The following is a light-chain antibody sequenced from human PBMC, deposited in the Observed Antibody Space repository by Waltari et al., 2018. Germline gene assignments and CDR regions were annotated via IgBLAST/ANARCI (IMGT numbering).Light chain of an antibody. Sequence: QSALTQPASLSGSPRQSITISCPGTNSDIGGYNYVPCYQHHSGKAPKLMIFGVSDRPSGVSNRFSGSKSGNTASLTISELQADDEADYYCSSFTSSATWVFGGGTKLTVL. J-gene: IGLJ3*02. CDR1: NSDIGGYNY. CDR2: GVS. V-gene: IGLV2-14*03. CDR3: SSFTSSATWV.